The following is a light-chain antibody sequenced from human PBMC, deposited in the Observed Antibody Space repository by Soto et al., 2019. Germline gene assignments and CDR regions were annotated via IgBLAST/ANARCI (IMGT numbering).Light chain of an antibody. CDR1: QSVSSY. CDR3: QQRSNWPPRLT. CDR2: DAS. J-gene: IGKJ4*01. Sequence: EIVLTQSPATLSLSPGERATLSCRASQSVSSYLAWYQQKPGQAPRLLIDDASNRATGIPARFSGSGSGTDFTLTISSLEPEDFAVYYGQQRSNWPPRLTFGGGTKVEIK. V-gene: IGKV3-11*01.